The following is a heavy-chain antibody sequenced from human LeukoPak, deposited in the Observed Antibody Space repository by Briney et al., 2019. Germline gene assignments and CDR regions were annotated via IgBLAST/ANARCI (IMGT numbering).Heavy chain of an antibody. J-gene: IGHJ4*02. Sequence: AVXXYDGSNKYYADSVKGRFTISRDNSKNTLYLQMNSLRAEDTAVYYCARDPRLSMVRGVISGFDYWGQGTLVTVSS. CDR3: ARDPRLSMVRGVISGFDY. D-gene: IGHD3-10*01. CDR2: XXYDGSNK. V-gene: IGHV3-30*01.